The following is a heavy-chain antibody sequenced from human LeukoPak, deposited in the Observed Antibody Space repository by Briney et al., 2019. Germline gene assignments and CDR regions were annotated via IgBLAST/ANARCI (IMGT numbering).Heavy chain of an antibody. V-gene: IGHV3-23*01. D-gene: IGHD2-2*02. CDR3: AKDAWYTLHYFDY. CDR1: GFTFSSYA. Sequence: GGSLRLSCAASGFTFSSYAMSWVRQAPGRGLEWVSAISDSGDSTYYADSVKGRFTISRDNSKNTLYLQMNTLRAEDTAVYYCAKDAWYTLHYFDYWGQGTLVTVSS. CDR2: ISDSGDST. J-gene: IGHJ4*02.